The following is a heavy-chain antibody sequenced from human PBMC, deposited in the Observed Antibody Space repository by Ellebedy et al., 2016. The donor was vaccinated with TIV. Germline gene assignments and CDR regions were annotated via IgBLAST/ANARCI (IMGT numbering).Heavy chain of an antibody. CDR3: ARYSGSGTYYRNGMDV. CDR2: VSAYSGNT. D-gene: IGHD3-10*01. Sequence: ASVKVSCKSSGYTFIDYDISWVRQAPGQGLDWMGWVSAYSGNTNYAENLQGRVTMTTDTSTDTAYMELRSLRSDDTAVYFCARYSGSGTYYRNGMDVWGQGTTVTVSS. V-gene: IGHV1-18*01. J-gene: IGHJ6*02. CDR1: GYTFIDYD.